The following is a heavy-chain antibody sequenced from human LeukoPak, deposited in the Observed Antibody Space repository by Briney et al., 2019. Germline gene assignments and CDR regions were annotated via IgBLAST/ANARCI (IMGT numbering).Heavy chain of an antibody. D-gene: IGHD5-12*01. J-gene: IGHJ6*02. Sequence: SETLSLTWGVDCGSFSEYYGRWSRQPPKKRLWWSGEINHSVSTNYNPSLKSRVTISVDTSKNQFSLQRSCVTAEDTAVYYCARGAAPVASIDYYYYGMEVWGQATTVTVSS. CDR2: INHSVST. CDR1: CGSFSEYY. CDR3: ARGAAPVASIDYYYYGMEV. V-gene: IGHV4-34*01.